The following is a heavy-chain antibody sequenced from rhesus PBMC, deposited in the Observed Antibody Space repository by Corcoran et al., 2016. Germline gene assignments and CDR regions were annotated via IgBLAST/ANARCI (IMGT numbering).Heavy chain of an antibody. Sequence: EVQLVESGGGLAKPGGSLRLSCAASGFTFRNYWMYWVRQAPGKGLEWISTINSGGGSTYYADTVKGRFTISRENAKNTLYLQMNSLRAEDTAVYYCAKEKYDNNYYFDFWGQGVLVTVSS. V-gene: IGHV3-28*02. CDR3: AKEKYDNNYYFDF. CDR1: GFTFRNYW. CDR2: INSGGGST. D-gene: IGHD3-40*01. J-gene: IGHJ4*01.